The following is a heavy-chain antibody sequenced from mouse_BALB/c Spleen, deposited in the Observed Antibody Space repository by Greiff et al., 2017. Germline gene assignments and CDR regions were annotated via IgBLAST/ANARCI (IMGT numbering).Heavy chain of an antibody. CDR2: IRLKSDNYAT. J-gene: IGHJ3*01. Sequence: EVKLQESGGGLVQPGGSMKLSCVASGFTFSSYWMSWVRQSPEKGLEWVAEIRLKSDNYATHYAESVKGKFTISRDDSKSRLYLQMNSLRAEDTGIYYCTYYGSTPFAYWGQGTLVTVSA. CDR3: TYYGSTPFAY. V-gene: IGHV6-6*02. CDR1: GFTFSSYW. D-gene: IGHD1-1*01.